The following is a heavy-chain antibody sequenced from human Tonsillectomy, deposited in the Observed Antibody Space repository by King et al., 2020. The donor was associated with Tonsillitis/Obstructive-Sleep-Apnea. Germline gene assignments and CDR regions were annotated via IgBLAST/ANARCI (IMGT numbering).Heavy chain of an antibody. D-gene: IGHD2-2*01. CDR1: GGSFSGYY. J-gene: IGHJ3*02. CDR2: IDHSGTT. Sequence: VQLQQWGAGLLKPSETLSLTCAVYGGSFSGYYWSWIRQPPGKGLEWIGEIDHSGTTNYNPSLKSRVTISVDTSKNQFSLRLSSVTAADTAVYYCARNEIGVEPAAMADAFDIWGQGTMVTVSS. V-gene: IGHV4-34*01. CDR3: ARNEIGVEPAAMADAFDI.